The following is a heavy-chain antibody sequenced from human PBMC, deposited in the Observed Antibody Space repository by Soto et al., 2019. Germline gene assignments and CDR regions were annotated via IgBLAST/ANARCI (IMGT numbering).Heavy chain of an antibody. CDR3: TSGRNYYDSSGYDAFDI. CDR1: GFTFGDYA. J-gene: IGHJ3*02. D-gene: IGHD3-22*01. CDR2: IRSKAYGGTT. V-gene: IGHV3-49*04. Sequence: GESLKISCTASGFTFGDYAMSWVRQAPGKGLEWVGFIRSKAYGGTTEYAASVKGRFTISRDDSKSIAYLQMNSLKTEDAAVYYCTSGRNYYDSSGYDAFDIWGQGTMVTVSS.